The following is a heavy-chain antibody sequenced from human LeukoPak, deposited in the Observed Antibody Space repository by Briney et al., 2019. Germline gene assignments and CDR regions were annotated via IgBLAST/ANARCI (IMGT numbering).Heavy chain of an antibody. CDR3: AKGLAEYSGYDSSDY. V-gene: IGHV3-23*01. CDR2: ISGSGGST. CDR1: GFTFSSYA. Sequence: GGSLRLSCAASGFTFSSYAMSWVRQAPGKGLEWVSAISGSGGSTYYADSVKGRFTISRDNSKNTLYLQMNSLRAEDTAVYYCAKGLAEYSGYDSSDYWGQGTLDTVSS. J-gene: IGHJ4*02. D-gene: IGHD5-12*01.